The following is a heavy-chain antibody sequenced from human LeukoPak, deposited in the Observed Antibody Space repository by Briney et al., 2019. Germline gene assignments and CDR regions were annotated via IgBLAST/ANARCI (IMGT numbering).Heavy chain of an antibody. J-gene: IGHJ4*02. CDR3: ASPKYGDFYFDY. Sequence: ASVKVSCKASGYTFSGYYIHWMRQAPGQGLEWKGWISPSTGGTNYAQKFQGRVIMTRDTSIATAYMELRRLRSDDTAVYFCASPKYGDFYFDYWGQGTLVTVAS. CDR2: ISPSTGGT. D-gene: IGHD2-21*02. CDR1: GYTFSGYY. V-gene: IGHV1-2*02.